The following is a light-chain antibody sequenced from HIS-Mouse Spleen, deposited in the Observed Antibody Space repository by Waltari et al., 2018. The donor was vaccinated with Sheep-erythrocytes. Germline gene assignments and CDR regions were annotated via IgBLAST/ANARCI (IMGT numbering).Light chain of an antibody. CDR3: QQRSNWPPIT. CDR1: QSVSSY. J-gene: IGKJ5*01. V-gene: IGKV3-11*01. Sequence: QSVSSYLAWYQQKPGQAPRLLIYDASNRATGIPARFSGSGSGTDFTLTISSLEHEDFAVYYCQQRSNWPPITFGQGTRLEIK. CDR2: DAS.